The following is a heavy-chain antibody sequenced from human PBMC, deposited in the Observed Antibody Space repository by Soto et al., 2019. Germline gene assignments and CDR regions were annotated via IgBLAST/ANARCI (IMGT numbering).Heavy chain of an antibody. Sequence: EVQLVESGGGLVKPGGSLRLSCAASGFTFNTYDMNWVRQAPGKGLEWVSSITTSSAYIYYADSLKGRITISRDNAKNPLCLQRNSLRAEDTAVYYCVRSGTARLLRHSWFDTWGQGTLVTVSS. J-gene: IGHJ5*02. CDR2: ITTSSAYI. CDR3: VRSGTARLLRHSWFDT. D-gene: IGHD2-21*01. CDR1: GFTFNTYD. V-gene: IGHV3-21*01.